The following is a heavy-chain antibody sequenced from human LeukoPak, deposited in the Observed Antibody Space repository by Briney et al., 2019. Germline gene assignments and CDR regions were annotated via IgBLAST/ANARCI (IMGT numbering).Heavy chain of an antibody. Sequence: ASVKVSCKASGYTFTGYYMHWVRQAPGQGLEWMGWINPNSGGTNYAQKFQGRVTMTRDTSISTAYMELGRLRSDDTAVYYCARSWGSSADFDYWGQGTLVTVSS. V-gene: IGHV1-2*02. CDR2: INPNSGGT. J-gene: IGHJ4*02. D-gene: IGHD6-6*01. CDR1: GYTFTGYY. CDR3: ARSWGSSADFDY.